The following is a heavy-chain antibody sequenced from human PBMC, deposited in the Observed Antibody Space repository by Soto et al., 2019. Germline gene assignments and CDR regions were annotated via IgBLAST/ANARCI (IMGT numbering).Heavy chain of an antibody. CDR1: GFTFSSYG. CDR2: ISYGGSDK. V-gene: IGHV3-30*03. CDR3: GAGQYFSDY. Sequence: QVQVVESGGGVVQPGRYLRLSCAASGFTFSSYGMHWFRQVPGKGLEWVALISYGGSDKYSADAVKDRFTISRDNSKNTLYLHMNSRRVEDTAVYYCGAGQYFSDYWGQGTLVTVSS. D-gene: IGHD6-13*01. J-gene: IGHJ4*02.